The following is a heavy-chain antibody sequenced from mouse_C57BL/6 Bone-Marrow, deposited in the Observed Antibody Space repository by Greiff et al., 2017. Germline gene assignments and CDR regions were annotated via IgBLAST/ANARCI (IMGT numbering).Heavy chain of an antibody. CDR3: AREIYYYGSSFLY. CDR2: INPGSGGT. Sequence: VQLVESGAELVRPGTSVKVSCKASGYAFTNYLIEWVKQRPGPGLEWIGVINPGSGGTNYNEKFKGKATLTADKSSSTAYMQLSSLTSEDSAVYFCAREIYYYGSSFLYWGQGTLVTVSA. CDR1: GYAFTNYL. D-gene: IGHD1-1*01. V-gene: IGHV1-54*01. J-gene: IGHJ3*01.